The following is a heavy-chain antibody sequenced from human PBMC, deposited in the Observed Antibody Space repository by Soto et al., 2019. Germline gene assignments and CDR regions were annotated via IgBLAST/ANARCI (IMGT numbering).Heavy chain of an antibody. CDR3: SRDYYDSSGYYTFDY. V-gene: IGHV2-70*04. D-gene: IGHD3-22*01. CDR1: GFSLSTSGMR. CDR2: IDWDDDK. J-gene: IGHJ4*02. Sequence: SGPTLVNPTQTLTLTCTFSGFSLSTSGMRVSWIRQPPGKALEWLARIDWDDDKFYSTSLKTRLTISTDTSKNQVVLTMTLMDPVDTATYYCSRDYYDSSGYYTFDYWGQGTLVTVSS.